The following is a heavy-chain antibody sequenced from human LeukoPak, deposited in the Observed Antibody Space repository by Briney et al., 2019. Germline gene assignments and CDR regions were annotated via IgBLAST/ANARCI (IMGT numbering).Heavy chain of an antibody. V-gene: IGHV4-59*01. Sequence: SETLSLICTVSGASISSYFWSWIRQPPGKRLEWIGYIYYSGNTNSNPSLKSRVTILVDTSKNQFSLRLNSVTAADTAVYYCARVVGHDYYMDVWGKGTTVTVSS. CDR3: ARVVGHDYYMDV. CDR1: GASISSYF. CDR2: IYYSGNT. D-gene: IGHD2-15*01. J-gene: IGHJ6*03.